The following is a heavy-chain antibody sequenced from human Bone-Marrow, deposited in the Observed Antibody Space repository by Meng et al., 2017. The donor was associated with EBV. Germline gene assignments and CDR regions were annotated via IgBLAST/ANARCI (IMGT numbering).Heavy chain of an antibody. J-gene: IGHJ5*02. Sequence: ASGQGQVHPPVILSLPCTVSGDSIRRFYYWGWIRQPPGRGLEWIGSVHYTGSTYYSPSLKSRVTVSVDTSKNQFSLRLTSVTAADTAVYYCARPFPSWQSPRLDPFGAWGQGTLVTVSS. CDR3: ARPFPSWQSPRLDPFGA. V-gene: IGHV4-39*01. CDR1: GDSIRRFYY. D-gene: IGHD6-19*01. CDR2: VHYTGST.